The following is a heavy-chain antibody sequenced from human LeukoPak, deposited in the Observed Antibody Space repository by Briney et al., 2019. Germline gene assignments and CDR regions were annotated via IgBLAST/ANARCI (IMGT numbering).Heavy chain of an antibody. D-gene: IGHD3-22*01. CDR1: GFTFSSYA. CDR2: ISGSDFST. Sequence: GGSLRLSCAASGFTFSSYAMSWVRQAPGKGLEWVSSISGSDFSTNHADSVIGRFTIYRDTSKNTLFLQMNNLRAQDTAVYYCARAGGISMIRELKVLNAFDIWGRGTMVTVSS. CDR3: ARAGGISMIRELKVLNAFDI. J-gene: IGHJ3*02. V-gene: IGHV3-23*01.